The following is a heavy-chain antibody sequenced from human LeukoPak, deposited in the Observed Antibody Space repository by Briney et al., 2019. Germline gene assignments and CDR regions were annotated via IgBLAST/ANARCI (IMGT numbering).Heavy chain of an antibody. J-gene: IGHJ2*01. D-gene: IGHD4-17*01. CDR1: GGSISSYY. V-gene: IGHV4-59*01. CDR2: IYYSGST. Sequence: SETLSLTCTVSGGSISSYYWNWIRQPPGKGLEWIGYIYYSGSTNYNPSLKSRVTISVDTSKNQFSLKLSSVTAADTAVYYCASDPGYGDYGMEYWYFDLWGRGTLVTVSS. CDR3: ASDPGYGDYGMEYWYFDL.